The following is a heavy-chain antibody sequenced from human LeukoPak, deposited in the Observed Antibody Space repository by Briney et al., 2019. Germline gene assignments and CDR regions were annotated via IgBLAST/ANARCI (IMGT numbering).Heavy chain of an antibody. D-gene: IGHD3-10*01. CDR1: GFTFSSYE. Sequence: GGSLRLSCAASGFTFSSYEMNWVRQAPGKGLEWVSVISGSGGSTYYADSVKGRFTISRDNSKNTLYLQMNSLRAEDTAVYYCAKQVPYGSGSRGPDYWGQGTLVIVSS. J-gene: IGHJ4*02. CDR3: AKQVPYGSGSRGPDY. V-gene: IGHV3-23*01. CDR2: ISGSGGST.